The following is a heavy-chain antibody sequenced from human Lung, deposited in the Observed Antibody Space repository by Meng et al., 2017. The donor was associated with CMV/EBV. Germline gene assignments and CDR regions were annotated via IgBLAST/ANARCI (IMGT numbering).Heavy chain of an antibody. CDR3: ARHAEDYYDSRDFSPYAH. CDR1: GGTXSTYV. V-gene: IGHV1-69*13. J-gene: IGHJ4*02. CDR2: IIPMFGTT. D-gene: IGHD3-22*01. Sequence: SXXVSXKASGGTXSTYVFSWVRQAPGQGLEWLGGIIPMFGTTNYAQKFQGRLTIKADDSTRTAYMDLSSLTSEDTAVYYCARHAEDYYDSRDFSPYAHWXQGTXVTVSS.